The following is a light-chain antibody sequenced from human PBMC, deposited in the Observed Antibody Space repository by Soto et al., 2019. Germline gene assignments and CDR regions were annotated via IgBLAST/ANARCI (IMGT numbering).Light chain of an antibody. J-gene: IGKJ4*01. Sequence: DIQMTQSPSTLSASVGDRVTLTCRASQTISTWLAWYQHKPGKAPNLLIYDASTLMSGVPSRFSGSGSGTEFTLTISSLQPDDFATYYCQQYNSWLTFGGGTKVDIK. CDR1: QTISTW. CDR3: QQYNSWLT. V-gene: IGKV1-5*01. CDR2: DAS.